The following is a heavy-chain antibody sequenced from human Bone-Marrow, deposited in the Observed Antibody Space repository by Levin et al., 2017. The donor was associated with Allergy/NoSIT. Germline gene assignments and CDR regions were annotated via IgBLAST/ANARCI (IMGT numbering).Heavy chain of an antibody. D-gene: IGHD2-15*01. J-gene: IGHJ6*03. CDR1: GGTFSSYA. CDR3: AREVVVVVAATPPDYDYYMDV. Sequence: SVKVSCKASGGTFSSYAISWVRQAPGQGLEWMGGIIPIFGTANYAQKFQGRVTITADESTSTAYMELSSLRSEDTAVYYCAREVVVVVAATPPDYDYYMDVWGKGTTVTVSS. V-gene: IGHV1-69*13. CDR2: IIPIFGTA.